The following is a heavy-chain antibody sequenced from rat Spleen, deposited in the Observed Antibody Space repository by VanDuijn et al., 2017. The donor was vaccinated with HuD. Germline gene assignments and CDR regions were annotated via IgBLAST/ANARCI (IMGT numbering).Heavy chain of an antibody. Sequence: EVQLVESGGGLVQPGRSLKLSCVASGFTFNNYWMTWIRQAPGKGLEWVASITNTAGRTYYPDSVKGRFTISRDIAKSTLYLQMNSLRSEDTATYYCGKDMNYYSTYPFYVMGAWGQGASVTVSS. V-gene: IGHV5-31*01. CDR3: GKDMNYYSTYPFYVMGA. CDR1: GFTFNNYW. CDR2: ITNTAGRT. D-gene: IGHD1-2*01. J-gene: IGHJ4*01.